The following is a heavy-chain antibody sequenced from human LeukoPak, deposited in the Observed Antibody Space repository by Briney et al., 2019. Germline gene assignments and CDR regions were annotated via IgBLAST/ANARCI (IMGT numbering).Heavy chain of an antibody. Sequence: GGSLRLSCAASGFTFSSYAMSWVRQAPGKGLEWVSAISGSGGSTYFADSVKGRFTISRDNSKNTLYMQMNSLRAEDTAVYYCAKTSGYRRFDPWGQGTLVTVSS. CDR3: AKTSGYRRFDP. CDR1: GFTFSSYA. CDR2: ISGSGGST. V-gene: IGHV3-23*01. J-gene: IGHJ5*02. D-gene: IGHD5-12*01.